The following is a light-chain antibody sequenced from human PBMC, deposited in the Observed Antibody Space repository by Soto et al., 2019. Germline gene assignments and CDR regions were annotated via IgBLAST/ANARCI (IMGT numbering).Light chain of an antibody. CDR3: MQCIQFPRT. CDR2: EVS. Sequence: DIVMTQTPFSLSVTPGQPASISCKSSQTLLFSDGRTFLYWYLQKPGQPPQLLISEVSNRLSGVPDRFSGSGSATDFTLKISRVEAEDVGVYYCMQCIQFPRTFGQGTKLDIK. V-gene: IGKV2D-29*01. CDR1: QTLLFSDGRTF. J-gene: IGKJ2*01.